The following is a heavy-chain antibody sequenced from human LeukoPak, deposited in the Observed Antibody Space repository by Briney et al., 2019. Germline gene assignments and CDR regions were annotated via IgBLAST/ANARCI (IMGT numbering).Heavy chain of an antibody. J-gene: IGHJ4*02. Sequence: PGGSLRLSCAASGFTFSAYAMSWVRQAPGKGLGWVSAISGSAGSTCYADSVKGRFTISRDNSKNTLYLQMNSLRAEDTAVYYCAKEGPYSGSYPFDYWGQGTLVTVSS. D-gene: IGHD1-26*01. CDR2: ISGSAGST. V-gene: IGHV3-23*01. CDR3: AKEGPYSGSYPFDY. CDR1: GFTFSAYA.